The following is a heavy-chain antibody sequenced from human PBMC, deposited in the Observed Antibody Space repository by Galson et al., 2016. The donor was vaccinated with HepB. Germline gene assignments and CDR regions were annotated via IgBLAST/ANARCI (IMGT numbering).Heavy chain of an antibody. Sequence: QSGAEVKKPGASVKVSCMASGYKFRSYGIDWVRQAPGQGLEWLGWISTYNGNTNYARKFQDRVTLTTDTSTNTVYMELRSLTSDDTAVYYCARDRQWLRESSHYWGQGTLVTVSS. CDR2: ISTYNGNT. CDR3: ARDRQWLRESSHY. V-gene: IGHV1-18*01. CDR1: GYKFRSYG. J-gene: IGHJ4*02. D-gene: IGHD3-10*01.